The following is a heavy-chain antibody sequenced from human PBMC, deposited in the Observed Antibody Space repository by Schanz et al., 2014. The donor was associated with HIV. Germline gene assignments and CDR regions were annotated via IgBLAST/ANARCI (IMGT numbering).Heavy chain of an antibody. CDR2: ISTSNGNT. V-gene: IGHV1-18*01. CDR1: GYTFSDYD. J-gene: IGHJ4*02. D-gene: IGHD3-22*01. Sequence: QVQLVQSGPEVKKPGASVRVSCETSGYTFSDYDINWVRQAPGQGLEWMGWISTSNGNTNYAQKFQGRVTMTTDTSTSTAYMELRSLRSDETAVYYCARDSTDYYDSSGYQYWGQGTLVTVSS. CDR3: ARDSTDYYDSSGYQY.